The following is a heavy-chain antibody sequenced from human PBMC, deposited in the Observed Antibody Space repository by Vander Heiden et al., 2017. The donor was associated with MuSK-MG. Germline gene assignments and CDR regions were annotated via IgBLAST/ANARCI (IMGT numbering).Heavy chain of an antibody. CDR2: INPNSGGT. V-gene: IGHV1-2*06. D-gene: IGHD3-16*01. J-gene: IGHJ3*02. CDR3: ARRGHYDYIWGTQEGAFDI. Sequence: QVQLVQSGAEVKKPGASVKVSCKASGYTFTGYYLHWVRQAPGQGLEWMGRINPNSGGTNYAQKFQGRVTMTRDTSISTAYMELSRLRSDDTAVYYCARRGHYDYIWGTQEGAFDIWGQGTMVTVSS. CDR1: GYTFTGYY.